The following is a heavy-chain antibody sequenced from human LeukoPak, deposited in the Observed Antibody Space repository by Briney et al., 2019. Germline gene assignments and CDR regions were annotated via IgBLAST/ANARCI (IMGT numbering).Heavy chain of an antibody. V-gene: IGHV3-20*04. CDR2: ISWNSGSI. Sequence: GGSLRLSCAASGFTVSSNYMSWVRQGPGQCLEWVSGISWNSGSIGYADSVKGRFTISRDNAKNSLYLQMNSLRAEDTAVYYCARWGRTYNILTGYSYWGQGTLVTVSS. J-gene: IGHJ4*02. CDR3: ARWGRTYNILTGYSY. CDR1: GFTVSSNY. D-gene: IGHD3-9*01.